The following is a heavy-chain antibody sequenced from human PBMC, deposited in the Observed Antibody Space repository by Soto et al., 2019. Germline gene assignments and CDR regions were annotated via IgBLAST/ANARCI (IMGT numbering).Heavy chain of an antibody. Sequence: PSETLSLTCAVYGGSFSGYYWSWIRQPPGKGLEWIGEINHSGSTNYNPSLKSRVTISVDTSKNQFSLKLSSVTAADTAVYYCARAAMWSGYYVDSKRKYYYYGMDVWGQGTTVTVSS. V-gene: IGHV4-34*01. CDR2: INHSGST. CDR1: GGSFSGYY. D-gene: IGHD3-3*01. CDR3: ARAAMWSGYYVDSKRKYYYYGMDV. J-gene: IGHJ6*02.